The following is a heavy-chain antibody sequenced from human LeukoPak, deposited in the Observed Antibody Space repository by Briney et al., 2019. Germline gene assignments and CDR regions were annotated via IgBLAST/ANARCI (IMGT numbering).Heavy chain of an antibody. D-gene: IGHD5-18*01. CDR1: GGSISSYY. CDR2: ISYSGST. J-gene: IGHJ6*02. V-gene: IGHV4-59*01. CDR3: ARDGDTYGYYYYGMDV. Sequence: SETLSLTCTVSGGSISSYYWSWIRQPPGKGLEWIGYISYSGSTNFNPSLKSRVTISVDTSKNQFSLKLSSVTAADTAVYYCARDGDTYGYYYYGMDVWGQGTTVTVSS.